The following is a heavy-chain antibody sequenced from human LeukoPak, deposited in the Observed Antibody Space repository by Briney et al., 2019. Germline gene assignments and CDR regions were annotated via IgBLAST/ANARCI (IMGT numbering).Heavy chain of an antibody. CDR1: GGSISSSSYY. CDR3: AREGVNSAFDI. D-gene: IGHD3-10*01. V-gene: IGHV4-39*07. J-gene: IGHJ3*02. CDR2: IYHSGST. Sequence: SETLSLTCTVSGGSISSSSYYWGWIRQPPGKGLEWIGSIYHSGSTYYNPSLKSRVTISVDTSKDQFSLKLSSVTAADTAVYYCAREGVNSAFDIWGQGTMVTVSS.